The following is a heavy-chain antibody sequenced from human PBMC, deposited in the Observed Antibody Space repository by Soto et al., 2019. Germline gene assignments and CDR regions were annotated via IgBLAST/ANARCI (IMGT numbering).Heavy chain of an antibody. CDR2: INHSGST. D-gene: IGHD6-19*01. Sequence: AETLSLTCAVYGGSFSPYYWSWIRQPPGKGLEWIGEINHSGSTNYNPSLKSRVTISVDTSKNQFSLKLSSVTAADTAVYYCARAYSSGWSRGYYFDYWGQGTLVTVSS. CDR1: GGSFSPYY. V-gene: IGHV4-34*01. J-gene: IGHJ4*02. CDR3: ARAYSSGWSRGYYFDY.